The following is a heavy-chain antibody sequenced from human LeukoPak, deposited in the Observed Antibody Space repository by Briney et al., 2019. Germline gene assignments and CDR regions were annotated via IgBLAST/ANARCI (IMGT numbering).Heavy chain of an antibody. CDR3: ARDYGDYGPDWYFDL. D-gene: IGHD4-17*01. CDR2: IIPIFGTA. V-gene: IGHV1-69*01. Sequence: SSVKVSCKASGGTFSSYAISWVRQAPGQGLEWMGGIIPIFGTANYAQKFQGRVTITADESTSTAYMELSSLRSEDTAVYYCARDYGDYGPDWYFDLWGRGTLVTVSS. J-gene: IGHJ2*01. CDR1: GGTFSSYA.